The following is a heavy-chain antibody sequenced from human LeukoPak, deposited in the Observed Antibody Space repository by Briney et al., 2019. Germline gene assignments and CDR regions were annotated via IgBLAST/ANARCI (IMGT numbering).Heavy chain of an antibody. CDR3: AKDPPLLWFGELLESYSMDV. J-gene: IGHJ6*02. Sequence: GGSLRLSCAASGFTFSSYGMHWVRQAPGKGLEWVAFIRYDGSNKYYADSVKGRFTISRDNSKNTLYLQMNSLRAEDTAVYYCAKDPPLLWFGELLESYSMDVWGQGTTVTVSS. CDR2: IRYDGSNK. V-gene: IGHV3-30*02. D-gene: IGHD3-10*01. CDR1: GFTFSSYG.